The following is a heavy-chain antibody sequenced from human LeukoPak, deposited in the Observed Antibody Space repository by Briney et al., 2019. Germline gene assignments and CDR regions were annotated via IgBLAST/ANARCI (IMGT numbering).Heavy chain of an antibody. Sequence: GGSLRLSCAASGFTLSSYTTNWVRQAPGKGLEWVSSIGNSGFYIYYADSVKGRFVVSRDNAKNTLYLQMNSLRAEDTAVYYCARGSDRVAVAGLNWFDPWGQGTLVTVSS. V-gene: IGHV3-21*01. CDR2: IGNSGFYI. CDR1: GFTLSSYT. J-gene: IGHJ5*02. D-gene: IGHD6-19*01. CDR3: ARGSDRVAVAGLNWFDP.